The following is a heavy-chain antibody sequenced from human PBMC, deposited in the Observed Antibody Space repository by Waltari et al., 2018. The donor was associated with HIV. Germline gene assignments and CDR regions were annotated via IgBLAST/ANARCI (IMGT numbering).Heavy chain of an antibody. V-gene: IGHV3-21*02. CDR2: INKNNSYI. D-gene: IGHD4-17*01. CDR3: ASRDYGAYAGELVY. J-gene: IGHJ4*02. CDR1: GFTFSLYS. Sequence: EVQLVESGGGLVKPGGSLRVSCAASGFTFSLYSMNWVRQAPGKGLELVASINKNNSYIYHADSVKGRFAISRDNAKNSLYLQMNSLRAEDTAIYYCASRDYGAYAGELVYWGQGTLVTVSS.